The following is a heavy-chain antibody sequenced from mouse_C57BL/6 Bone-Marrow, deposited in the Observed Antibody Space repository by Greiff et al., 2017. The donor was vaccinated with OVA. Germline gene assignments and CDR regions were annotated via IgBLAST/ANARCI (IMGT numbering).Heavy chain of an antibody. J-gene: IGHJ3*01. CDR1: GYTFISYR. Sequence: QVQLQQPGAELVKPGASVKLFCKASGYTFISYRMHWVKQRLGRGLEWIGSIDPNSGGTKYNEKFKSKATLTVNKPSSTAYMQLSSLTSEDSAVYYCARSNDGYLGWFAYWGQGTLVTVSA. CDR3: ARSNDGYLGWFAY. D-gene: IGHD2-3*01. V-gene: IGHV1-72*01. CDR2: IDPNSGGT.